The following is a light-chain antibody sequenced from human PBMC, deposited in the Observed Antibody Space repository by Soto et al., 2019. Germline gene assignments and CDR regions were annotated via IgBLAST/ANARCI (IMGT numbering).Light chain of an antibody. CDR3: QQYGSSPLIS. Sequence: EIVLTQSPGTLSLSPGERATLSCRASQSLSCNLAWYQQKPGQAPRLLIYGASKRATGIPDRFSGSGSGRDFTLTISGLEPEDFAVYYCQQYGSSPLISFGQGTRLEIK. V-gene: IGKV3-20*01. CDR1: QSLSCN. CDR2: GAS. J-gene: IGKJ5*01.